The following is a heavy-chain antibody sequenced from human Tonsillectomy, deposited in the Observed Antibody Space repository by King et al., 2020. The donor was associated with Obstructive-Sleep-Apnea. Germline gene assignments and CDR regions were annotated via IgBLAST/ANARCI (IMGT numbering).Heavy chain of an antibody. CDR3: AREGSAGGWFDP. CDR2: IIPILDIS. J-gene: IGHJ5*02. D-gene: IGHD3-10*01. V-gene: IGHV1-69*04. Sequence: VQLVQSGAELKKPGSSVRVSCKASGGNFSNFAISWVRQAPGQGLEWMGAIIPILDISNYARKFQGRVTITADKPTSTAYMELNSLRSDDTAVYYCAREGSAGGWFDPWGQGTLVTVSS. CDR1: GGNFSNFA.